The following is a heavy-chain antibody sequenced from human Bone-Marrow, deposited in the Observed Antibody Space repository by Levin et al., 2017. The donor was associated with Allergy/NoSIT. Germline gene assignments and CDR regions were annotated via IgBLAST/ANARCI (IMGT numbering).Heavy chain of an antibody. J-gene: IGHJ4*02. V-gene: IGHV4-4*07. CDR1: GDSFSSYF. CDR3: ARGTYYVFRSGSVTFDH. Sequence: SQTLSLTCTVSGDSFSSYFWTWIRQPAGKGLEWIGHISPTGSADYNPSLKSRGSMSVDMSKNQFSLKLTSVTAAATAVYYCARGTYYVFRSGSVTFDHWGQGTLVTVSS. CDR2: ISPTGSA. D-gene: IGHD3-3*01.